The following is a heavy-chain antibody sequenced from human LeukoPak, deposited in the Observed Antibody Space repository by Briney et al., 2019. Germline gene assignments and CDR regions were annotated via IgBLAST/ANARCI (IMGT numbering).Heavy chain of an antibody. J-gene: IGHJ3*02. D-gene: IGHD3-22*01. V-gene: IGHV3-48*04. CDR2: ISSSSSTI. CDR1: GFTFSSYS. CDR3: ASQYYYDSSGQDALDI. Sequence: PGGSLRLSCAASGFTFSSYSMNWVRQAPGKGLEWVSYISSSSSTIYYADSVKGRFTISRDNAKNSLYLQMNSLRAEDTAVYYCASQYYYDSSGQDALDIWGQGTMVTVSS.